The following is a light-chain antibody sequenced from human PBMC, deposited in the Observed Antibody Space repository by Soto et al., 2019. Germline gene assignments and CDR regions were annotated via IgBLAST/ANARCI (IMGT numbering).Light chain of an antibody. Sequence: DIQMTQSPSTLSASVGDRVTITCRASQNINRWLAWYQQKPGQAPKLLIYKASNLENGVPSRFRGSGSETEFTLTISSLQPDDFATYCCHQYHSSSTFGGGTTVDIK. CDR3: HQYHSSST. CDR2: KAS. V-gene: IGKV1-5*03. CDR1: QNINRW. J-gene: IGKJ4*01.